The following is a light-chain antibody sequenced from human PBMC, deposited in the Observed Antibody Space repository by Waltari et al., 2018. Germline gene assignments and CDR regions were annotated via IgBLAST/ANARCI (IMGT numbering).Light chain of an antibody. CDR2: EVS. CDR3: SSYAGSNNVV. Sequence: QSALTQTPSASGSPGQSVTISCTGTSSDVGGYNYVSWYQQHPGQAPKLMIYEVSKRPAGVPDRFSCSKSGNTASLPVSGLQAEDEADYYCSSYAGSNNVVFGGGTKLTVL. J-gene: IGLJ2*01. V-gene: IGLV2-8*01. CDR1: SSDVGGYNY.